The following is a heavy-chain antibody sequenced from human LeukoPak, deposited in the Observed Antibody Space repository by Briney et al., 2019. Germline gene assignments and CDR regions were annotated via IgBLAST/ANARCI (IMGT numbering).Heavy chain of an antibody. CDR1: GYTXTELS. V-gene: IGHV1-24*01. CDR2: FDPEDGET. D-gene: IGHD1-26*01. CDR3: ATSGSKPFDY. Sequence: ASVTVSCTVSGYTXTELSMHGVRQAPGKGLEGMEGFDPEDGETIYAQKFQGRVTMTEDTSTDTAYMELSSLRSEDTAVYYCATSGSKPFDYWGQGTLVTVSS. J-gene: IGHJ4*02.